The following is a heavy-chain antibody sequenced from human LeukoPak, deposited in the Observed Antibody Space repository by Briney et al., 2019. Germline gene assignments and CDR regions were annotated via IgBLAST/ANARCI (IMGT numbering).Heavy chain of an antibody. CDR2: IIPIFGTA. V-gene: IGHV1-69*13. CDR1: GGTFSSYA. D-gene: IGHD3-16*01. J-gene: IGHJ3*02. CDR3: ATPASLVAFDI. Sequence: SVKVSYKASGGTFSSYAISWVRQAPGQGLEWMGGIIPIFGTANYAQKFQGRVTITADESTSTAYMELSSLRSEDTAVYYCATPASLVAFDIWGQGTMVTVSS.